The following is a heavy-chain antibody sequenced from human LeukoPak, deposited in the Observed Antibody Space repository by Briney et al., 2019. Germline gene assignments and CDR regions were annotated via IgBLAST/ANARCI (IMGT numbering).Heavy chain of an antibody. J-gene: IGHJ4*02. D-gene: IGHD2-15*01. Sequence: SETLSLTCTVSGGSISSYSWSWIRQPPGKGLEWIGYIYYSGSTNYNPSLKSRVTISIDTSKNQFSLKLSSVTAADTAVYYCATHTPKLCTGGSCSDYWGQGTLVTVSS. CDR3: ATHTPKLCTGGSCSDY. V-gene: IGHV4-59*01. CDR1: GGSISSYS. CDR2: IYYSGST.